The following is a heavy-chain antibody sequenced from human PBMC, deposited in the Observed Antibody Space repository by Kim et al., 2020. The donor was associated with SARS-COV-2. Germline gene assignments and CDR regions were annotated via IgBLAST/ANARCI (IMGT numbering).Heavy chain of an antibody. CDR3: AREPSTYFDY. J-gene: IGHJ4*02. CDR1: GFTVSNTS. Sequence: GFTVSNTSKGWVRQAPGKGLEWVSIIYGGGSTYYADSVKGRFTISRDDSKNTVYLQMNSLRAEDTAVYFCAREPSTYFDYWGQGTLVTVSS. CDR2: IYGGGST. V-gene: IGHV3-66*01.